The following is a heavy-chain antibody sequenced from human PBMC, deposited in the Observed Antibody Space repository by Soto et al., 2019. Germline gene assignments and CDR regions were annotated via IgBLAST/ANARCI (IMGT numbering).Heavy chain of an antibody. J-gene: IGHJ4*02. Sequence: VQLVESGGGLVQPGGSLRLSCAASGFTFSSSEMNWVRQAPGKGLEWVSYISSSGNTIYYADSVKGRFTISRDNAKNSLYLQMNSLRAEDTAVYYCPRGRTPNYWGQGTLVTVSS. CDR3: PRGRTPNY. CDR2: ISSSGNTI. CDR1: GFTFSSSE. V-gene: IGHV3-48*03.